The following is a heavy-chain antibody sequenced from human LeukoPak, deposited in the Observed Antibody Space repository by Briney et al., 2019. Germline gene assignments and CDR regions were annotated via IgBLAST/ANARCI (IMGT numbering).Heavy chain of an antibody. D-gene: IGHD3-10*01. CDR2: IYYSGST. J-gene: IGHJ5*02. Sequence: SETLSLTCTVSGGSISSYYWSWIRQPPGKGLEWIGYIYYSGSTNYNPSLKSRVTISVDTSKNQFSLKLSSVTAADTAVYYCAREVVRGVYPNWFDPWGQGTLVTVSS. CDR3: AREVVRGVYPNWFDP. V-gene: IGHV4-59*01. CDR1: GGSISSYY.